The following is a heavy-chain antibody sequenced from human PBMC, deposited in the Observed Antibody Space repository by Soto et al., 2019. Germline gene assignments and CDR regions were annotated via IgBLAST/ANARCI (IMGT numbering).Heavy chain of an antibody. Sequence: TSETLSLTCTVSGGSISSYYWSWIRQPPGKGLEWIGYIYYSGSTNYNPSLKSRVTISVDTSKNQFSLKLSSVTAADTAVYYCARARGSYYSYYYYGMDVWGQGTTVTVSS. V-gene: IGHV4-59*01. CDR3: ARARGSYYSYYYYGMDV. J-gene: IGHJ6*02. CDR1: GGSISSYY. CDR2: IYYSGST. D-gene: IGHD1-26*01.